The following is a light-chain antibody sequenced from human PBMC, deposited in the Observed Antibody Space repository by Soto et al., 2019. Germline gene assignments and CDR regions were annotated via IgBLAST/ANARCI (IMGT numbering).Light chain of an antibody. Sequence: ALQLTQSPSSLSASVGDRVTITCRASQVIRNDLGWYQQKPGRAPKLLIYGASILQSGVPSRFSGSGSGTDFTLTITSLQPEDFATYYCLQDYNYPYSFGQGTKLDIK. V-gene: IGKV1-6*01. J-gene: IGKJ2*03. CDR2: GAS. CDR1: QVIRND. CDR3: LQDYNYPYS.